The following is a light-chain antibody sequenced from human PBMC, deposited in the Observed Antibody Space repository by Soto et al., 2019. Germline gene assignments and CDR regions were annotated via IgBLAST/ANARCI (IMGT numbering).Light chain of an antibody. V-gene: IGKV4-1*01. Sequence: DIVMTQSPDSLAVSLGERATINCRSSQTILSSSNNKNYLAWYQQKLGQPPRLLIYWASTRESVVPDRFSGSASGTDFTLTIRSLQAEDVAIYYCQQYYSIPWTFGQGNKVEI. CDR3: QQYYSIPWT. J-gene: IGKJ1*01. CDR2: WAS. CDR1: QTILSSSNNKNY.